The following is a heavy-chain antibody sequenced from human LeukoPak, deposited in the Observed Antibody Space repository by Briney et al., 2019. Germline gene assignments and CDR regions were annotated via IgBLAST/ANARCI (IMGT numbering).Heavy chain of an antibody. J-gene: IGHJ4*02. D-gene: IGHD6-13*01. CDR1: VFTPNNYA. CDR2: MSGSGGST. Sequence: PGGSLRLSCAASVFTPNNYAISCLPQAPGEGGGGGSTMSGSGGSTYCTESVRGRFTISRDNSKTTLNLQTNSQRAVDTAVYYCAKESGSSSWPIDYWGQGTLVTVSS. CDR3: AKESGSSSWPIDY. V-gene: IGHV3-23*01.